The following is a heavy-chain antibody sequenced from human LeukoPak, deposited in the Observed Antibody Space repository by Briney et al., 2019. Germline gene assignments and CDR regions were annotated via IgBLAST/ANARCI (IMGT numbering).Heavy chain of an antibody. V-gene: IGHV3-23*01. J-gene: IGHJ6*03. Sequence: GGSLRLSCAASGFPLRTYGMSWVRQAPGKGLEWASGTPSGGDNTYYADSVKGRFTISRDNSENTLYLQINNLRAEDTAVYYCAKDSQYYDFWSRYNHYSYHYMDVWGKGTTVIVSS. CDR1: GFPLRTYG. CDR3: AKDSQYYDFWSRYNHYSYHYMDV. D-gene: IGHD3-3*01. CDR2: TPSGGDNT.